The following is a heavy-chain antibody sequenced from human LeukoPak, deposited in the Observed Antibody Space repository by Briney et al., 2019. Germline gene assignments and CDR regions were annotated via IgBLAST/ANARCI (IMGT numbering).Heavy chain of an antibody. J-gene: IGHJ3*02. Sequence: ASVKVSCKVSGYTLTELSMHWVRQAPGKGLEWMGGFDPEDGETIYAQKFQGRVTMTEDTSTDTAYMELSSLRSEDTAVYYCATLMITFGGPIGLFFDIWGQGTMVTVSS. CDR2: FDPEDGET. D-gene: IGHD3-16*01. V-gene: IGHV1-24*01. CDR3: ATLMITFGGPIGLFFDI. CDR1: GYTLTELS.